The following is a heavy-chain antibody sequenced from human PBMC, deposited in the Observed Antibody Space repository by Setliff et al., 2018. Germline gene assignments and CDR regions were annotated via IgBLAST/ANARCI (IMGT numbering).Heavy chain of an antibody. Sequence: GASVKVSCKASGGFSTHAISWVRQVPGQGLEWMGGIIPILGTTDYAQNFLGRVTITTDESTSSAYLEMSNLRSEDTAVYYCASALIRRVTVAGKSQFDYWGQGTLVTVSS. CDR2: IIPILGTT. D-gene: IGHD6-19*01. CDR1: GGFSTHA. V-gene: IGHV1-69*05. J-gene: IGHJ4*01. CDR3: ASALIRRVTVAGKSQFDY.